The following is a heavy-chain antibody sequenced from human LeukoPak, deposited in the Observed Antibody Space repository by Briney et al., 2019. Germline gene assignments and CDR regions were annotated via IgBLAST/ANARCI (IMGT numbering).Heavy chain of an antibody. V-gene: IGHV3-23*01. Sequence: GGSLRLSCAASGFTFSSFAMNWVRQAPGKGLEWVAAISGSGGSTYYADSVKGRFTISRDNPRNTLFLQMNSLRAEDTAICYCAKGRVRGGAADIGSYWGQGTLVTVSS. D-gene: IGHD3-10*01. CDR1: GFTFSSFA. CDR3: AKGRVRGGAADIGSY. CDR2: ISGSGGST. J-gene: IGHJ4*02.